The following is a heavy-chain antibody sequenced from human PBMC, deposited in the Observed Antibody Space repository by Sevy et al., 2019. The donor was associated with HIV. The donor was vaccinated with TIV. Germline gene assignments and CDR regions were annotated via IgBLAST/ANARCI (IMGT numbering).Heavy chain of an antibody. Sequence: SETLSLTCAVSGYSISSGYYWGWIRQPPGKGLELIGTIYHSGTTYYKPSLKSRVTISVDTSKNHFSLKLTSVTAADTAVYFCARGLTGTTGTATQFDAWGQGTLVTVSS. CDR3: ARGLTGTTGTATQFDA. J-gene: IGHJ5*02. V-gene: IGHV4-38-2*01. CDR2: IYHSGTT. CDR1: GYSISSGYY. D-gene: IGHD1-1*01.